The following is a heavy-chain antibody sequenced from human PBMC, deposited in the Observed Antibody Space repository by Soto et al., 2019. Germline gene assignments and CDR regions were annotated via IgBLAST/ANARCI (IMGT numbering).Heavy chain of an antibody. D-gene: IGHD5-18*01. CDR2: IYYSGST. CDR3: ARAGSYGYEGFDP. CDR1: GGSISSYY. J-gene: IGHJ5*02. Sequence: SSETLSLTCTVSGGSISSYYWSWIRQPPGKGLEWIGYIYYSGSTNYNPSLKSRLTISVDTSKNQFSLNLSSLSAADTAVYYCARAGSYGYEGFDPWGQGTLVTVSS. V-gene: IGHV4-59*12.